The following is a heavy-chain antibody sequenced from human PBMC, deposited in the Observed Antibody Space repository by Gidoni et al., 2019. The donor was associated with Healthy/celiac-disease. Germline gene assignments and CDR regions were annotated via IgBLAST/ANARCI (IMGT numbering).Heavy chain of an antibody. D-gene: IGHD2-15*01. J-gene: IGHJ4*02. CDR2: INHSGST. V-gene: IGHV4-34*01. CDR1: GGSFSGYY. Sequence: QVQLQQWGAGLLKPSETLSLTCAVYGGSFSGYYWSWIRQPPGKGLEWIGEINHSGSTNYNPSLKSRVTISVDTSKNQFSLKLSSVTAADTAVYYCARGPRWYLDYWGQGTLVTVSS. CDR3: ARGPRWYLDY.